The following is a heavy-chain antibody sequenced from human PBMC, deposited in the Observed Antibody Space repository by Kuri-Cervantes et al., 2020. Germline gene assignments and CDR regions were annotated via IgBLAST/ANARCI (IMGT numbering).Heavy chain of an antibody. CDR2: ISYDGSNK. Sequence: GGSLRLSCAASGFTFSSYAMHWVRQAPGKGLEWVAVISYDGSNKYYADSVKGRFTISRDNSKNTLYLQMNSLRAEDTAVYYCAKDDSGDLMGAFDIWGQGTMVTVSS. CDR3: AKDDSGDLMGAFDI. V-gene: IGHV3-30-3*02. J-gene: IGHJ3*02. CDR1: GFTFSSYA. D-gene: IGHD2-8*01.